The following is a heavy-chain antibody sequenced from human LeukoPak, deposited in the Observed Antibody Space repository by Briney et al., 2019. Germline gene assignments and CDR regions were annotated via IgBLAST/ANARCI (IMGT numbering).Heavy chain of an antibody. Sequence: GGSLRLSCAASGFTFSTYEMNWVRQAPGKGLEWLSYISSSGNTIFYADSVKGRFTISRDNAKNSLYLQMNSLRAEDTAVYYCARGRSITLLRGVAMSDGFDIWGQGAMVAVSS. CDR1: GFTFSTYE. D-gene: IGHD3-10*01. V-gene: IGHV3-48*03. CDR3: ARGRSITLLRGVAMSDGFDI. CDR2: ISSSGNTI. J-gene: IGHJ3*02.